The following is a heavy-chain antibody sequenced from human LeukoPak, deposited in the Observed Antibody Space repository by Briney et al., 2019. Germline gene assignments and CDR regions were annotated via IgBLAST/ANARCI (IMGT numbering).Heavy chain of an antibody. Sequence: GGSLRLSCAASGFTFSSYWMSWVRQARGKGLEWVANIKQDGSEKYYVDSVKGRFTISRDNAKNSLYLQMNSLRAEDTAVYYCARDWLAKIAVAGNFDPWGQGTLVTVSS. CDR1: GFTFSSYW. J-gene: IGHJ5*02. V-gene: IGHV3-7*01. D-gene: IGHD6-19*01. CDR2: IKQDGSEK. CDR3: ARDWLAKIAVAGNFDP.